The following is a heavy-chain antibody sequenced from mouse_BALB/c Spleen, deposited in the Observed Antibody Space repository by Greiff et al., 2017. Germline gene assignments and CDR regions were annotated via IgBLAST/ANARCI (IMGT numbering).Heavy chain of an antibody. CDR2: INPSNGRT. CDR1: GYTFTSYW. Sequence: VQLQQSGAELVKPGASVKLSCKASGYTFTSYWMHWVKQRPGQGLEWIGEINPSNGRTNYNEKFKSKATLTVDKSSSTAYMQLSSLTSEDSAVYYCAARTVVATDYYAMDYWGQGTSVTVSS. D-gene: IGHD1-1*01. V-gene: IGHV1S81*02. CDR3: AARTVVATDYYAMDY. J-gene: IGHJ4*01.